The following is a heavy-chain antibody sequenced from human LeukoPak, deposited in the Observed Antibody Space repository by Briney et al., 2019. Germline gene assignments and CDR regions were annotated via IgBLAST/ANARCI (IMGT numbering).Heavy chain of an antibody. Sequence: PGGSLRLSCAASGFTFSSYSMNRVRQAPGKGLEWVSYISSSSSTIYCADSVKGRFTISRDNAKNSLYLQMNSLRAEDTAVYYCARELDGYPDYWGQGTLVTVSS. CDR2: ISSSSSTI. D-gene: IGHD5-24*01. CDR1: GFTFSSYS. CDR3: ARELDGYPDY. V-gene: IGHV3-48*04. J-gene: IGHJ4*02.